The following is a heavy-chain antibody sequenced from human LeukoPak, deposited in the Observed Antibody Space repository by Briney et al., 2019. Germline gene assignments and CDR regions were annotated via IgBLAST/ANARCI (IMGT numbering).Heavy chain of an antibody. CDR1: GFTFDDYG. D-gene: IGHD1-14*01. CDR3: ARDLFGYNAFDI. CDR2: INWNGGST. V-gene: IGHV3-20*01. Sequence: GGSLRLSCAASGFTFDDYGMSWVRQAPGKGLEWVSGINWNGGSTGYADSVKGRFTISRDNAKNSLYLQMNSLRAEDTALYHCARDLFGYNAFDIWGQGTMVTVSS. J-gene: IGHJ3*02.